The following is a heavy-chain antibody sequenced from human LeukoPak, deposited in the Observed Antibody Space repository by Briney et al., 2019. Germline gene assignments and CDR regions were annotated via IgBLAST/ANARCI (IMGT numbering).Heavy chain of an antibody. V-gene: IGHV3-11*05. CDR3: ARERRSGSKYFDY. J-gene: IGHJ4*02. D-gene: IGHD3-3*01. CDR1: GFTFNDNSY. CDR2: ISSDSSFT. Sequence: GGSLRLSCAASGFTFNDNSYMGWIRLAPGKGLEWVSYISSDSSFTTYADSVRGRFTISRDNTNNSLYLQMYNLGAEDTAVYFCARERRSGSKYFDYWGQGTLVTVSS.